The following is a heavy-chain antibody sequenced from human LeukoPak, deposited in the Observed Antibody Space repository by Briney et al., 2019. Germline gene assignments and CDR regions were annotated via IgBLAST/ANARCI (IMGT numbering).Heavy chain of an antibody. D-gene: IGHD5-18*01. V-gene: IGHV4-38-2*01. Sequence: TSETLSLTCGVSDYSISSDDCWGWIRQPPGKGLEWIGSIYHSGTACYNPSLNSRVTISVDTSKNQFSLKLNSVTAADTAVYYCARVWGYTYGYFDYWGQGTLVTVSS. CDR1: DYSISSDDC. J-gene: IGHJ4*02. CDR3: ARVWGYTYGYFDY. CDR2: IYHSGTA.